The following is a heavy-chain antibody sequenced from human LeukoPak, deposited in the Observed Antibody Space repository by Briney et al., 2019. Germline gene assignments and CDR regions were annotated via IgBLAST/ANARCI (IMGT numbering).Heavy chain of an antibody. CDR3: VKGRGVLTTVTTHYFDY. CDR1: GFTFSFYG. CDR2: ISSNGGST. D-gene: IGHD4-11*01. Sequence: PGGSLRLSCSASGFTFSFYGMHWVRQAPGKELVYVSAISSNGGSTYYADSVKGRFTISRDNSKNTLSLQMSSLRAEDTAVYYCVKGRGVLTTVTTHYFDYWGQGSLVTVSS. J-gene: IGHJ4*02. V-gene: IGHV3-64D*09.